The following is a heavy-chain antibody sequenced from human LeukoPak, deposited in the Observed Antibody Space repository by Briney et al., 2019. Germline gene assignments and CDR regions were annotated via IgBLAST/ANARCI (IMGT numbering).Heavy chain of an antibody. CDR3: ASLDGSSCSGGDY. J-gene: IGHJ4*02. V-gene: IGHV3-33*01. CDR2: IWYDGSNK. Sequence: GRSLRLSCAASRFSFSNYAMHWVRQAPGKGLEWVAVIWYDGSNKYYADSVKGRFTISRDNSKNTLYLQMNSLRAEDTAVYYCASLDGSSCSGGDYWGQGTLVTVSS. D-gene: IGHD2-15*01. CDR1: RFSFSNYA.